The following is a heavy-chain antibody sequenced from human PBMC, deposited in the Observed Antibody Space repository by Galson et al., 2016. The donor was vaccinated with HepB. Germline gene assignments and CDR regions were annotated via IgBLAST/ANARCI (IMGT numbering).Heavy chain of an antibody. J-gene: IGHJ4*02. Sequence: SLRLSCAASGFTFTSAWMSWVRQAPGKGLEWVSRIKSKTEGGTTDYAAPVKGRFTVSRDDSKNTLYLQMNSLKTEDTAVYYCTADLPDSGAYAHDYWGQGTLVTVSS. CDR2: IKSKTEGGTT. V-gene: IGHV3-15*07. D-gene: IGHD4-17*01. CDR1: GFTFTSAW. CDR3: TADLPDSGAYAHDY.